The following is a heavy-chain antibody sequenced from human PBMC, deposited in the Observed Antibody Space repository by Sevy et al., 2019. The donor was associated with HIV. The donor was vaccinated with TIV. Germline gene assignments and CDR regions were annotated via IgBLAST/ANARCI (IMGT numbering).Heavy chain of an antibody. D-gene: IGHD3-22*01. V-gene: IGHV1-46*01. Sequence: ASVKVTRKASGYTFTNYYVHWVRQAPGEGLEWMGIINPSGGSTSYAQKFQGRVTMTRDTSTSTVYMELSSLRSEDTAVYYCARVYYYDSSGPGFWGQGTLVTVSS. CDR3: ARVYYYDSSGPGF. CDR2: INPSGGST. J-gene: IGHJ4*02. CDR1: GYTFTNYY.